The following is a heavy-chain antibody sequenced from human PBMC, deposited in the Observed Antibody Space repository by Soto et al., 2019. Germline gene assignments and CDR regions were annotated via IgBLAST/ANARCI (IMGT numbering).Heavy chain of an antibody. CDR3: ATMGTPATGLYFFDY. D-gene: IGHD2-15*01. V-gene: IGHV4-59*06. CDR2: ISYSGST. CDR1: GASISRYY. J-gene: IGHJ4*02. Sequence: PSETLSLTCTVSGASISRYYWSWIRQSPGKGLEWIGFISYSGSTYYSTSLKSRVTISVDTSKSQFSLNLSFVTAADTAVYYCATMGTPATGLYFFDYWGQGSLVT.